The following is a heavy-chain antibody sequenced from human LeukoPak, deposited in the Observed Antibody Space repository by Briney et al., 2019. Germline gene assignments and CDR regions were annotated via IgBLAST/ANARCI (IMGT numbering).Heavy chain of an antibody. CDR1: GYSFTSYW. CDR2: IYPGDSDT. V-gene: IGHV5-51*01. CDR3: ARHIGTTPYYYYMDV. Sequence: GESLKISCKGSGYSFTSYWIGWVRQMPGKGLEWVGIIYPGDSDTRYSPSFQGQVTISADKSISTAYLQWSSLKASDTAMYYCARHIGTTPYYYYMDVWGEGTTVTVSS. J-gene: IGHJ6*03. D-gene: IGHD1-7*01.